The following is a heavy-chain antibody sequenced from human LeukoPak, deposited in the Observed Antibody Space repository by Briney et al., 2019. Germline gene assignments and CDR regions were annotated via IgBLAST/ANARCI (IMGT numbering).Heavy chain of an antibody. D-gene: IGHD5-12*01. CDR1: GGSISSYY. J-gene: IGHJ4*02. V-gene: IGHV4-59*12. CDR3: ARDPYSGYGRFDY. Sequence: PSETLSLTCTVSGGSISSYYWSWIRQPPGKGLEWIGYIYYSGSTNYNPSLKSRVTISVDTSKNQFSLKLNSVTAADTAVYYCARDPYSGYGRFDYWGQGTLVTVSS. CDR2: IYYSGST.